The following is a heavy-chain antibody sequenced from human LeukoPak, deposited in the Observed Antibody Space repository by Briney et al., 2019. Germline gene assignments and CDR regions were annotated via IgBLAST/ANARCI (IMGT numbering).Heavy chain of an antibody. D-gene: IGHD3-10*01. CDR3: ARYRYYGSGSFFDH. J-gene: IGHJ4*02. CDR2: IKQDGSEK. V-gene: IGHV3-7*01. Sequence: GGSLRLSCAASGFTFSSYWMSWVRQAPGKGLEWVANIKQDGSEKYYVDSVKGRFTISRDNAKNSLYLQMNSLRAEDTAVYYCARYRYYGSGSFFDHWGQGTLVTVSS. CDR1: GFTFSSYW.